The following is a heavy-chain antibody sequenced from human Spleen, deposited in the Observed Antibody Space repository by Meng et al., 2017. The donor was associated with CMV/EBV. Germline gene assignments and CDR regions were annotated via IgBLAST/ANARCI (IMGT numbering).Heavy chain of an antibody. D-gene: IGHD2-2*01. V-gene: IGHV3-30-3*01. CDR1: GFIFRNFA. J-gene: IGHJ3*02. CDR2: ISYDGSNK. CDR3: ARYSTSNAFDI. Sequence: GGSLRLSCIASGFIFRNFAMHWVRQAPGKGLEWVTSISYDGSNKYYVESVKGRFTISRDIAKNSLFLQMNSLRAEDTALYYCARYSTSNAFDIWGQGTMVTVSS.